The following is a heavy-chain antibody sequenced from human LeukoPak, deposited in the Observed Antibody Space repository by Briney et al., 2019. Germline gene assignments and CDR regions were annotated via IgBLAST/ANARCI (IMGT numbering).Heavy chain of an antibody. Sequence: ETLSLTCAVSGGSITDYNWWSWVRQSPGKGLEWVSSISPSSDYTYYADSVKGRFTISRDNSRNTLYLQMNTLRAEDTAVYYCANPPLRFLAESYGMDVWGQGTTVTVSS. CDR2: ISPSSDYT. CDR3: ANPPLRFLAESYGMDV. CDR1: GGSITDYN. J-gene: IGHJ6*02. V-gene: IGHV3-23*01. D-gene: IGHD3-3*01.